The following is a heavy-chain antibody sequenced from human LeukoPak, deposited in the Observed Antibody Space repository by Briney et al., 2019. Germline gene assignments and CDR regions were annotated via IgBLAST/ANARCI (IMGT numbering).Heavy chain of an antibody. CDR1: GYSISRGYY. CDR3: ARTIGDSGSYYYYYYYMDV. CDR2: IYHSGST. D-gene: IGHD1-26*01. Sequence: SETLSLTCTVSGYSISRGYYWGWIRQPPGKGLEWIGSIYHSGSTYYNPSLKSRVTISVDTSKNQFSLKVSSVTAADTAVYYCARTIGDSGSYYYYYYYMDVWGKGTTVTVSS. V-gene: IGHV4-38-2*02. J-gene: IGHJ6*03.